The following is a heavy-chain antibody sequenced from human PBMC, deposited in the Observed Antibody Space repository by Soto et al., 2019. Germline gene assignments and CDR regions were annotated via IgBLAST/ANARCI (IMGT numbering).Heavy chain of an antibody. V-gene: IGHV3-23*01. CDR1: GFTFSSYA. Sequence: EVQLLESGGALLQPGGSLRLSCAASGFTFSSYAMNWVRQTPGKGLQWVSAISGSGENTYYADSVKGRFTISRDNSKNTLYRHMNGLTVEDTAMYYCAKEPTAVDPRDLFGGNPPADYWGQGTLVTVSS. D-gene: IGHD2-15*01. J-gene: IGHJ4*02. CDR2: ISGSGENT. CDR3: AKEPTAVDPRDLFGGNPPADY.